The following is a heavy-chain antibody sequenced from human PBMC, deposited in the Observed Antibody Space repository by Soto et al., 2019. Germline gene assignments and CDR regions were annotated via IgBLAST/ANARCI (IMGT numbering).Heavy chain of an antibody. CDR2: IYYSGST. D-gene: IGHD5-12*01. V-gene: IGHV4-30-4*01. CDR3: ARGSGYDEPFDP. J-gene: IGHJ5*02. Sequence: LSLTCTVSGGSISSGDYYWSWIRQPPGKGLEWIGYIYYSGSTYYNPSLKSRVTISVDTSKNQFSLKLSSVTAADTAVYYCARGSGYDEPFDPWGQGTLVTVSS. CDR1: GGSISSGDYY.